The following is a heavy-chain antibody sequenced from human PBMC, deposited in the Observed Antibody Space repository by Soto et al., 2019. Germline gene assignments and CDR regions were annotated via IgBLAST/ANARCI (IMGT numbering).Heavy chain of an antibody. V-gene: IGHV4-31*03. CDR2: IYYTGNT. CDR1: GGSINSGDSY. J-gene: IGHJ5*02. Sequence: SETLSLTCSVSGGSINSGDSYWNWIRQNPGKGLEWIGFIYYTGNTYCNPSLRSRCSMSLDTSENQFSLKLSSVTAADTAVYYCARATIVLVPAAMVSHLFDPWGQGTLVTVSS. D-gene: IGHD2-2*01. CDR3: ARATIVLVPAAMVSHLFDP.